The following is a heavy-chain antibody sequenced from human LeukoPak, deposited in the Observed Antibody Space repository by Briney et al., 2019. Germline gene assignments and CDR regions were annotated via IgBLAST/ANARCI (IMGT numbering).Heavy chain of an antibody. Sequence: GESLRISCKGSGYSFSTYWIGWVRQMPGKGLEWMGIIYPGDSDTRYSPSFQGQVTISADKSISTAYLQWSSLKASDTAMYYCARRGYRSGANAFDIWGQGTMVTVSS. CDR2: IYPGDSDT. J-gene: IGHJ3*02. V-gene: IGHV5-51*01. CDR3: ARRGYRSGANAFDI. CDR1: GYSFSTYW. D-gene: IGHD6-19*01.